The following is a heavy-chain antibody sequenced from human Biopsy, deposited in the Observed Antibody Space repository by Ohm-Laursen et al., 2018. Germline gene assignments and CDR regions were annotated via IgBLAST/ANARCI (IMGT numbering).Heavy chain of an antibody. CDR2: ISPKSGDT. Sequence: ASVKVSCKASGFSFTGYYIHWLRQAPGQGLEWTGWISPKSGDTNYAHKFQGNITMTRDTSMSTAYMEMSRLRSDDTAVYYCARGRRHCSGTCSRWYFDLWGRGTLVTVSS. D-gene: IGHD2-2*01. J-gene: IGHJ2*01. CDR3: ARGRRHCSGTCSRWYFDL. CDR1: GFSFTGYY. V-gene: IGHV1-2*02.